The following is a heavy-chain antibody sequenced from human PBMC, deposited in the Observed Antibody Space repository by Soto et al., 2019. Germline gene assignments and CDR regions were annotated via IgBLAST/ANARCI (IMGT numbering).Heavy chain of an antibody. CDR1: GFTFSSYG. Sequence: QVQLVESGGGVVQPGRSLRLSCAASGFTFSSYGMHWVRQAPGKGLEWVAVISYDGSNKYYADSVKGRFTISRDNSKNTLYLQMNSLRAEDTAVYYCAKDRYYYDSSGYPDYWGHGTLVTVSS. CDR3: AKDRYYYDSSGYPDY. D-gene: IGHD3-22*01. J-gene: IGHJ4*01. V-gene: IGHV3-30*18. CDR2: ISYDGSNK.